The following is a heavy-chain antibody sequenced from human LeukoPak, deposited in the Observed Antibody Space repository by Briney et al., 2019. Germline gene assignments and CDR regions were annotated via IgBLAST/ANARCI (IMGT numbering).Heavy chain of an antibody. CDR3: ARSLSSPVTNY. D-gene: IGHD2-2*01. V-gene: IGHV3-7*01. Sequence: GGSLRLSCAASGFPFSDHWMNWVRQAPGKGLEWVANTNLDGSETYYVDSVKGRFTISRDNAKGTLYLQLDSLRVEDTAMYYCARSLSSPVTNYWGQGTLVTVSS. J-gene: IGHJ4*02. CDR1: GFPFSDHW. CDR2: TNLDGSET.